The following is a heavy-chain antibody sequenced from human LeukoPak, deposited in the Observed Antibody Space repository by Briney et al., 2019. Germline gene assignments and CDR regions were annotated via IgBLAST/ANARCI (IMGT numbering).Heavy chain of an antibody. V-gene: IGHV1-8*01. D-gene: IGHD2-2*01. CDR2: MNPNSGNT. J-gene: IGHJ5*02. CDR1: GYTFTSYD. CDR3: ASSSLRRTVPFDP. Sequence: ASVKVSCKASGYTFTSYDINWARQATGQGLEWMGWMNPNSGNTGYAQKFQDRVTMTRNTSISTAYMELSSLRSEDTAVYYCASSSLRRTVPFDPWGQGTLVTVSS.